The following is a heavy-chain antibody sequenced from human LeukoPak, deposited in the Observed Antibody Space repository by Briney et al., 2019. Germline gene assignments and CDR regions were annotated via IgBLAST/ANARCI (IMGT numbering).Heavy chain of an antibody. V-gene: IGHV4-34*01. CDR3: ARGGLWFGELLYADY. CDR1: GGSFSGYY. J-gene: IGHJ4*02. CDR2: INHSGST. Sequence: SETLSLTCAVYGGSFSGYYWSWIRQPPGKGLEWIGEINHSGSTNYNPSLKSRVTISVDTSKNQFSLKLSSVTAADTAVYYCARGGLWFGELLYADYWGQGTLVTVSS. D-gene: IGHD3-10*01.